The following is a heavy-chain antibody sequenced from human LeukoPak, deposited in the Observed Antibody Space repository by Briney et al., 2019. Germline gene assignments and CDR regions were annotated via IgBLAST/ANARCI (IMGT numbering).Heavy chain of an antibody. J-gene: IGHJ4*02. CDR1: GFTFSSYS. Sequence: GGSLRLSCAASGFTFSSYSMNWVRQAPGKGLEWVSSISSSSSYIYYADSVKGRFTISRDNAKNTLYLQMNSLRAEDTAVYYCARNSVAGTGNYWGQGTLVTVSS. D-gene: IGHD6-19*01. CDR2: ISSSSSYI. CDR3: ARNSVAGTGNY. V-gene: IGHV3-21*04.